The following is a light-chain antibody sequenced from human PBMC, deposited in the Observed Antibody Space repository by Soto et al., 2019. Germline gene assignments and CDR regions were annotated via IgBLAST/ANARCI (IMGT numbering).Light chain of an antibody. CDR2: ENN. CDR3: QSYDSSTVV. J-gene: IGLJ2*01. Sequence: NFMLTQPHYVSESPGKTVTISCTRSSGSIASNDVQWYQQRPGSAPTTVIYENNQRPSGVPDRFSGSTDGSSNSASLTISGLQTEDEADYYCQSYDSSTVVFGGGTKLTVL. CDR1: SGSIASND. V-gene: IGLV6-57*04.